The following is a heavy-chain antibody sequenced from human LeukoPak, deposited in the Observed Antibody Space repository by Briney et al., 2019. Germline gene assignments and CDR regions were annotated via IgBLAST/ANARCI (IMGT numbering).Heavy chain of an antibody. CDR1: GFTFSSYA. CDR2: ISGSGGST. V-gene: IGHV3-23*01. CDR3: ARAYSSSWYDY. D-gene: IGHD6-13*01. J-gene: IGHJ4*02. Sequence: SGGSLRLSCAASGFTFSSYAMSWVRQAPGKGLEWVLAISGSGGSTYYADSVKGRFTISRDNSKNTLYLQMNSLRAEDTAVYYCARAYSSSWYDYWGQGTLVTVSS.